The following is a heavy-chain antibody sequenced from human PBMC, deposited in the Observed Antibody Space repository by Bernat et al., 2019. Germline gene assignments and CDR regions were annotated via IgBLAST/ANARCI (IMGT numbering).Heavy chain of an antibody. CDR2: MYSGGST. CDR3: ARAQSSDYVNAFDI. Sequence: EVQLVESGGGLVQPGGSVRLSCAASGLTVSAKYMSWVRQAPGKGLEWVSVMYSGGSTFYADSVKGRFTISRDHSKNTLYLEMNSLRPEDTAVYYCARAQSSDYVNAFDIWGQGTMVTVSS. D-gene: IGHD5-12*01. CDR1: GLTVSAKY. V-gene: IGHV3-66*02. J-gene: IGHJ3*02.